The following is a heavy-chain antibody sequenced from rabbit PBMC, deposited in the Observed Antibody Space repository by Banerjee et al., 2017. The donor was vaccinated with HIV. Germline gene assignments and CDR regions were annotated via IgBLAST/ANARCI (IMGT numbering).Heavy chain of an antibody. CDR3: ARDLAGVIGWNFNL. D-gene: IGHD4-1*01. J-gene: IGHJ4*01. V-gene: IGHV1S47*01. Sequence: QEQLEESGGGLVTLGGSLKLSCKVSGIDFSTYGISWVRQAPGKGLEWIGYIYPDYGTTDYASWVNGRFTISLDNARTTVTLQMTSLTAADTATYFCARDLAGVIGWNFNLWGQGTLVTV. CDR2: IYPDYGTT. CDR1: GIDFSTYG.